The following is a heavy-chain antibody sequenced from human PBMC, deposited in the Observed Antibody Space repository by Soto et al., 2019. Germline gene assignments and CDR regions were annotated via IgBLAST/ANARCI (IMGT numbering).Heavy chain of an antibody. J-gene: IGHJ4*02. CDR2: ISSSSSYI. CDR1: GFTFSSYS. V-gene: IGHV3-21*01. D-gene: IGHD3-9*01. CDR3: ARRGNYDILTGYYHDY. Sequence: NPGGSLRLSCAASGFTFSSYSMNWVRQAPGKGLEWVSSISSSSSYIYYADSVKGRFTISRDNAKNSLYLQMNSLRAEDTAVYYCARRGNYDILTGYYHDYWGQGTLVTVSS.